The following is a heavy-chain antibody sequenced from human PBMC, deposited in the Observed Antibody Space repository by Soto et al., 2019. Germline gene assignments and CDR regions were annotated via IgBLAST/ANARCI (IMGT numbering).Heavy chain of an antibody. CDR1: GGTFSSYA. CDR2: IIPIFGTA. V-gene: IGHV1-69*13. D-gene: IGHD3-22*01. J-gene: IGHJ4*02. Sequence: SVKVSCKASGGTFSSYAISWVRQAPGQGLEWMGGIIPIFGTANYAQKFQGRVTITADESTSTAYMELSSMRSEDTDVYYCARDPDDSSGYYLLVYLGQGTLVTVSS. CDR3: ARDPDDSSGYYLLVY.